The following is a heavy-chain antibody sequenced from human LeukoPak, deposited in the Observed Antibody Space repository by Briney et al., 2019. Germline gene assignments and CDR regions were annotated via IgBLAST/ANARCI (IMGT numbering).Heavy chain of an antibody. Sequence: ASVKVSCKASGYTFTGYYMYWVRQAPGQGLEWMGWINPNSGGTNYAQKFQGRVTMTRDTSTSTAYMELSRLRSDDTAVYYCARSIDYYGSGSYCDYWGQGTLVTVSS. D-gene: IGHD3-10*01. CDR1: GYTFTGYY. CDR3: ARSIDYYGSGSYCDY. V-gene: IGHV1-2*02. J-gene: IGHJ4*02. CDR2: INPNSGGT.